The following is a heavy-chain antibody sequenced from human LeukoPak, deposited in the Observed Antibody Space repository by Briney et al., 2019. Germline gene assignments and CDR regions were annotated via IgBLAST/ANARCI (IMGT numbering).Heavy chain of an antibody. Sequence: GGSLRLSCAASGSGFTFNNYWMHWVRQAPGKGLVWVSRINADGSTTSYADSVRGRFTISRDNAKNTLYLQMNSLRAEDTAVYYCAKGMVRGVILKGFDYWGQGTLVTVSS. CDR3: AKGMVRGVILKGFDY. V-gene: IGHV3-74*01. D-gene: IGHD3-10*01. CDR1: GSGFTFNNYW. CDR2: INADGSTT. J-gene: IGHJ4*02.